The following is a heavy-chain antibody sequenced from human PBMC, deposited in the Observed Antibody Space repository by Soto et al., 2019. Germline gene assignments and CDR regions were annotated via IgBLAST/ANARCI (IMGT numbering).Heavy chain of an antibody. CDR2: IIPIFGTA. CDR1: GGTFSSYA. Sequence: SVKVSCKASGGTFSSYAISWVRQAPGQGLEWMGGIIPIFGTANYAPKFQGRVTITADESTSTAYMELRSLRSEDTAVYYCACPYLPYYYDSRGYYSRHDYWAQGTLVPASS. CDR3: ACPYLPYYYDSRGYYSRHDY. J-gene: IGHJ4*02. D-gene: IGHD3-22*01. V-gene: IGHV1-69*13.